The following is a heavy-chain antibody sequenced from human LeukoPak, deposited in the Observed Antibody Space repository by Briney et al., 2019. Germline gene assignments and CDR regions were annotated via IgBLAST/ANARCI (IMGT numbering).Heavy chain of an antibody. CDR2: INHSGST. CDR1: GGSFSGYY. CDR3: ARRNRSWQQLVMYFQH. J-gene: IGHJ1*01. Sequence: PSETLSLTCAVYGGSFSGYYWSWIRQPPGKGLEWIGEINHSGSTNYNPSLKSRVTISVDTSKNQFSLKLSSVTAADTAVYYCARRNRSWQQLVMYFQHWGQGTLVTVSS. D-gene: IGHD6-13*01. V-gene: IGHV4-34*01.